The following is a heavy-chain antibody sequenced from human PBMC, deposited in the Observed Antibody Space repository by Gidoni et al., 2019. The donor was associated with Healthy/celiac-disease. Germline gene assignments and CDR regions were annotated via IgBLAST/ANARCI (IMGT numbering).Heavy chain of an antibody. CDR1: GCSLSNARMG. Sequence: GCSLSNARMGVSWIRQPPGKALEWLAHIFSNAEKSYSTSLKSRLTISKDTSKSQVVLTMTNMAPWDSATYFCARLRHDSSCYSIIWFDPWGQGTLVTVSS. V-gene: IGHV2-26*01. J-gene: IGHJ5*02. D-gene: IGHD3-22*01. CDR2: IFSNAEK. CDR3: ARLRHDSSCYSIIWFDP.